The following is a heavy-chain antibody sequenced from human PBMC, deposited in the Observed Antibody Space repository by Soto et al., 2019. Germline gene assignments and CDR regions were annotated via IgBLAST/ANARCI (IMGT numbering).Heavy chain of an antibody. D-gene: IGHD2-15*01. J-gene: IGHJ4*02. CDR2: IKQDGSEK. CDR1: GFTFSGYY. Sequence: EVQLVESGGGLVQPGGSLRLSCAASGFTFSGYYMTWVRQSPGRGLEWVGNIKQDGSEKYYVDSLKGRFTISRDNAKKSLYLQMNSLRVEHTAVYYGARGRSDDYFDYWGQGTLVTVSS. CDR3: ARGRSDDYFDY. V-gene: IGHV3-7*01.